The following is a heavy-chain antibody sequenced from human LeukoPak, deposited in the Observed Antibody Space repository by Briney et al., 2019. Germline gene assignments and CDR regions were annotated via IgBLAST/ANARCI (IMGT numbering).Heavy chain of an antibody. D-gene: IGHD2-2*01. CDR3: ARDGSTSLLFQH. J-gene: IGHJ1*01. CDR2: IIPIFGTA. V-gene: IGHV1-69*13. Sequence: SVKVSCKASGGTFSSYAISWVRQAPGQGLEWMGGIIPIFGTANYAQKFQGRVTITADESTSTAYMELSSPRSEDTAVYYCARDGSTSLLFQHWGQGTLVTVSS. CDR1: GGTFSSYA.